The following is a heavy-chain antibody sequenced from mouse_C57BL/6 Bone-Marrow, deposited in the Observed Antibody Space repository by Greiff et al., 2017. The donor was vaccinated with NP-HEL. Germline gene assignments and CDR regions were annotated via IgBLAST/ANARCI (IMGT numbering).Heavy chain of an antibody. J-gene: IGHJ4*01. CDR1: GFNIKNTY. V-gene: IGHV14-3*01. Sequence: EVKLVESVAELVRPGASVKLSCTASGFNIKNTYMHWVKQRPEQGLEWIGRIDPANGNTKYAPKFQGKATITADTSSNTAYLQLSSLTSEDTAIYYCARRVVAHYYAMDYWGQGTSVTVSS. CDR3: ARRVVAHYYAMDY. CDR2: IDPANGNT. D-gene: IGHD1-1*01.